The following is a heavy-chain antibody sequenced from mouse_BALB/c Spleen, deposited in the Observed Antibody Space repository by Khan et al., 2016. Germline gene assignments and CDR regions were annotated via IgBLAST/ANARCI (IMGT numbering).Heavy chain of an antibody. CDR2: IRSSGST. J-gene: IGHJ1*01. CDR3: TRSPTATRYFDV. Sequence: EVQLVESGPGLVKPSQSLSLTCTVTGYSITSDYAWNWIRQFPGNKLEWMGYIRSSGSTTYNPSLKSRISITRDTSKNQFFLQLYSVTTEDTATYYCTRSPTATRYFDVWGAGTMVTVSS. D-gene: IGHD1-2*01. V-gene: IGHV3-2*02. CDR1: GYSITSDYA.